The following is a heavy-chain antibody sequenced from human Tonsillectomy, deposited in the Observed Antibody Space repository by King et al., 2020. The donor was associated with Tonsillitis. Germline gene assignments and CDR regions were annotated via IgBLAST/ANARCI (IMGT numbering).Heavy chain of an antibody. Sequence: VQLVESGGGVVQPGRSLRLSCAASGFTFSSYGMHWVRQAPGKGLEWVAVIWYDVSNKYYADSVKGRFTISRDNSKNTLYLQMNSLRAEDTAVYYCARASGLRAVSEYFQHWGQGTLVTVSS. CDR2: IWYDVSNK. CDR3: ARASGLRAVSEYFQH. CDR1: GFTFSSYG. D-gene: IGHD3-10*01. V-gene: IGHV3-33*08. J-gene: IGHJ1*01.